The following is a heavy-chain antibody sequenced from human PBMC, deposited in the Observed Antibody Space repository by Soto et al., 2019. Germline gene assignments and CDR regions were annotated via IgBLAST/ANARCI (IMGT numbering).Heavy chain of an antibody. V-gene: IGHV3-23*01. CDR2: ISGGGGYT. CDR3: AQSSWGY. J-gene: IGHJ4*02. CDR1: GFTFSTYV. D-gene: IGHD3-16*01. Sequence: EMQLLESGGGLVQPGGSLRLSCAASGFTFSTYVMTWVRQPPGKGLEGVAGISGGGGYTYYADSVKGRFTISRDNFRKTLYLQMNSLRAEDTAVYYCAQSSWGYWGPGTLVTVSS.